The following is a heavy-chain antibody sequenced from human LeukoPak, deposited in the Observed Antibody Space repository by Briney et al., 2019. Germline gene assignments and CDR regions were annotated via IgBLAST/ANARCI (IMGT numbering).Heavy chain of an antibody. CDR1: GYTFTSNY. V-gene: IGHV1-46*01. Sequence: ASVKVSCKASGYTFTSNYMHWVRQAPGQGLEWMGIINPSGGGTSYVQKFQGRVTMTRDTSTSTVYMELSSLRSEDTAVYYCARGYSSSWYKVGNYYYYYMDVWGKGTTVTVSS. D-gene: IGHD6-13*01. CDR2: INPSGGGT. J-gene: IGHJ6*03. CDR3: ARGYSSSWYKVGNYYYYYMDV.